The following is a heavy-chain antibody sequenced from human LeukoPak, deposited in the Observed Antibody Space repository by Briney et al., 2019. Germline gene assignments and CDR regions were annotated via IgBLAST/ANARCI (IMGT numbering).Heavy chain of an antibody. Sequence: GGSLRLSCAASGFTFSSHSMNWVRQAPGKGLEWVSYISSSSSTIYYADSVKGRFTISRDNAKNSLYLQMNSLGAEDTAVYYCAREYSVVTFDYWGQGTLVTVSS. CDR1: GFTFSSHS. D-gene: IGHD4-23*01. J-gene: IGHJ4*02. CDR2: ISSSSSTI. V-gene: IGHV3-48*01. CDR3: AREYSVVTFDY.